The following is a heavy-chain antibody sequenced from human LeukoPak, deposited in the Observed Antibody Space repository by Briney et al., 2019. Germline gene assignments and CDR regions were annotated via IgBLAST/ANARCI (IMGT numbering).Heavy chain of an antibody. V-gene: IGHV4-4*07. J-gene: IGHJ6*03. CDR3: ARLRSLGDSSSNYFYMDV. CDR1: GGSISSYY. D-gene: IGHD6-13*01. CDR2: IYTSGNT. Sequence: PSETLSLTCIVSGGSISSYYWSWIRQPPGKGLEWIGRIYTSGNTKYNPSLKSRVTMSVDTSKNQFSRKLNSVTAADTAVYYCARLRSLGDSSSNYFYMDVWGKGTTVTVSS.